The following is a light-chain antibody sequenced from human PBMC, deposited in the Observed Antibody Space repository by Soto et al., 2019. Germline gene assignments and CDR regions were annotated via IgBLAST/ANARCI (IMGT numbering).Light chain of an antibody. Sequence: VLTQSPDILSLSPGQTATLSCRASESVDRYVAWYQQKVGQAPSLLIYDAFTRATGVAARSSGSGSATDFTLTISSLEPDDFAVYYCQQRARWPSTFGPGTKVDIK. J-gene: IGKJ2*02. CDR1: ESVDRY. V-gene: IGKV3-11*01. CDR3: QQRARWPST. CDR2: DAF.